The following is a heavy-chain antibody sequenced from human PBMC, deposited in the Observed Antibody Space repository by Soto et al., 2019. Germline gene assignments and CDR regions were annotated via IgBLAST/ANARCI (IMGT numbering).Heavy chain of an antibody. J-gene: IGHJ4*02. Sequence: PGGSLRLSCAASGFTFSSYAMSWVRQAPGKGLEWVSAISGSGGSTYYADSVKGRFTINPDTSKNQFSLQLNSVTPEDTAVYYCARDRALPYSRKTGGVYYFDYWGQGTLVT. CDR2: ISGSGGST. CDR1: GFTFSSYA. V-gene: IGHV3-23*01. CDR3: ARDRALPYSRKTGGVYYFDY. D-gene: IGHD6-13*01.